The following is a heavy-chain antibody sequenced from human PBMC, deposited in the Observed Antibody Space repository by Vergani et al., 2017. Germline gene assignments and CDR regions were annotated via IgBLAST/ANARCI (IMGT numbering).Heavy chain of an antibody. Sequence: VQLVESGGGLVNLGGSLRLSCAASGFTFSDYYMSWIRQAPGKGLEWVSYISSSGSTIYYADSVKGRFTISRDNAKNSLYLQMNSLRAEDTAVYYCARDSSSWNYYYYYMDVWGKGTTVTVSS. CDR2: ISSSGSTI. D-gene: IGHD6-13*01. CDR1: GFTFSDYY. CDR3: ARDSSSWNYYYYYMDV. J-gene: IGHJ6*03. V-gene: IGHV3-11*01.